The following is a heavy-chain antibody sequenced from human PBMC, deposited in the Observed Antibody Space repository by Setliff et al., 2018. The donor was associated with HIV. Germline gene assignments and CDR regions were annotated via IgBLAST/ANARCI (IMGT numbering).Heavy chain of an antibody. CDR1: GFNFSTYD. J-gene: IGHJ4*02. Sequence: GESLKISCAASGFNFSTYDMHWVRQAPGKGLEWVAVIWYDGSNKYYGDSVKGRFTVSRDNSKNTVYQQMNSLRGEDTAVYYCARDVVNMKEDPGYFGYWGQGTLVTVSS. CDR3: ARDVVNMKEDPGYFGY. D-gene: IGHD3-9*01. V-gene: IGHV3-33*01. CDR2: IWYDGSNK.